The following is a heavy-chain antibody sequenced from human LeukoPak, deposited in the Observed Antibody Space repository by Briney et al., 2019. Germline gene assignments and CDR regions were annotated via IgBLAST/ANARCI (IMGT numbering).Heavy chain of an antibody. V-gene: IGHV3-7*01. CDR2: IKQDGSEN. Sequence: GGSLRLSCAASGLTFSSYWMSWVRQAPGKGLEWVANIKQDGSENYYVDSVKGRFTISRDNAKNSLYLQMNSLRAEDTAVYYCARDRNYYGSGSYYYCGQGTLVTVSS. CDR1: GLTFSSYW. J-gene: IGHJ4*02. CDR3: ARDRNYYGSGSYYY. D-gene: IGHD3-10*01.